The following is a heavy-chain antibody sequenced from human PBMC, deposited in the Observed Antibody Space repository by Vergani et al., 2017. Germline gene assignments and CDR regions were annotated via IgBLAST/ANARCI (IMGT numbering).Heavy chain of an antibody. CDR3: ATKSCGTPGCQLGYFRE. CDR1: GCTSSYYG. D-gene: IGHD1-1*01. V-gene: IGHV3-30*03. J-gene: IGHJ1*01. Sequence: QVHLVESGGGVVQPGRSLRLSCVVSGCTSSYYGMHWVRQAPGKGLEWVAVTSYDGTQKYYADSVKGRVTIYRDNSKSTLYLQMNSLRTEDTAVYYCATKSCGTPGCQLGYFREWGQGTLVTVSS. CDR2: TSYDGTQK.